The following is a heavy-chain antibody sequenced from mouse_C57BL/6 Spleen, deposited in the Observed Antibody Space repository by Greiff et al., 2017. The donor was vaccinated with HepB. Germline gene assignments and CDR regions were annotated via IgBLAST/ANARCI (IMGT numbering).Heavy chain of an antibody. D-gene: IGHD4-1*01. Sequence: EVQVVESGAELVRPGASVKLSCTASGFNIKDDYMHWVKQRPEQGLEWIGWIDPENGDTEYASKFQGKATITADTSSNTAYLQLSSLTSEDTAVYYCTGGNWDLYAMDYWGQGTSVTVSS. CDR2: IDPENGDT. J-gene: IGHJ4*01. CDR1: GFNIKDDY. V-gene: IGHV14-4*01. CDR3: TGGNWDLYAMDY.